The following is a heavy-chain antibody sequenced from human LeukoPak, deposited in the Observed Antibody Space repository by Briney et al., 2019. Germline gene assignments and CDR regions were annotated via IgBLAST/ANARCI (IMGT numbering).Heavy chain of an antibody. CDR3: ARGIIVGATWGENYNCFDP. CDR2: MYYSGST. J-gene: IGHJ5*02. Sequence: ETLSLTCTVSGDSISSYYWSWIRQSPGKGLEWIGYMYYSGSTNYNPSLKSRVTISVDTSKNQFSLKLSSVTAADTAVYYCARGIIVGATWGENYNCFDPWGQGTLVTVSS. CDR1: GDSISSYY. V-gene: IGHV4-59*01. D-gene: IGHD1-26*01.